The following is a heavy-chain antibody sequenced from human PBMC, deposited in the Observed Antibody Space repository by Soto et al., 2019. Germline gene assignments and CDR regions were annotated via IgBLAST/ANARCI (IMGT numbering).Heavy chain of an antibody. CDR2: VYYSGST. D-gene: IGHD3-22*01. CDR1: GGSISSSSSY. CDR3: ARHLDYYDSSSYFDF. Sequence: SETLSLTCTGSGGSISSSSSYWGWIRQPPGKGLEWIATVYYSGSTYYNPSLKSRVTISVDTSTNQFSLWLNSVTAADTAVCYCARHLDYYDSSSYFDFWGQGTLVTVSS. J-gene: IGHJ4*02. V-gene: IGHV4-39*01.